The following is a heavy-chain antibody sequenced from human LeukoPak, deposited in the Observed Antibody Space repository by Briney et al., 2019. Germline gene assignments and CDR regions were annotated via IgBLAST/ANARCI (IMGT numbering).Heavy chain of an antibody. CDR3: AFSWTKTKTLDY. J-gene: IGHJ4*02. Sequence: PSETLSLTCTVSGGSISSSSYYWGWLRQPPGTGLEWIGSIYYSGSTYYNPSLKSRVTISVDTSKNQFSLKLSSVTAADTAVYYCAFSWTKTKTLDYWGQGTLVTVSS. CDR2: IYYSGST. CDR1: GGSISSSSYY. D-gene: IGHD3/OR15-3a*01. V-gene: IGHV4-39*01.